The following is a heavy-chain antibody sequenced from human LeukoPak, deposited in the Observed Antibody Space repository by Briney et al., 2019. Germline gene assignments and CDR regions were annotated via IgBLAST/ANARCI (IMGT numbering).Heavy chain of an antibody. CDR1: GYTFTSYY. Sequence: ASVKVSCKASGYTFTSYYMHWVRQAPGQGLEWMGIINPSGGSTSYAQKFQGRVTMTRDMSTSTVYMELSSLRSEDTAVYYCARVPNPIQLLLPGSNFDYWGQGTLVTVSS. J-gene: IGHJ4*02. D-gene: IGHD5-18*01. V-gene: IGHV1-46*01. CDR2: INPSGGST. CDR3: ARVPNPIQLLLPGSNFDY.